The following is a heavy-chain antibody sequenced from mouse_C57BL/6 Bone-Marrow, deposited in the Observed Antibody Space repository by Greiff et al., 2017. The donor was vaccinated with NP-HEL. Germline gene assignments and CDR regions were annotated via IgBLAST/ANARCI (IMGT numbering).Heavy chain of an antibody. CDR2: IWSGGST. Sequence: VKLMESGPGLVQPSQSLSITCTASGFSLTSYGVHWVRQSPGKGLEWLGVIWSGGSTDYNAAFIPRLSISKDNSNNQVFLKMNSLQADDTAIYYCARDGYQFYDYFDYWGRGTALTVSA. CDR1: GFSLTSYG. D-gene: IGHD2-3*01. V-gene: IGHV2-2*01. CDR3: ARDGYQFYDYFDY. J-gene: IGHJ2*01.